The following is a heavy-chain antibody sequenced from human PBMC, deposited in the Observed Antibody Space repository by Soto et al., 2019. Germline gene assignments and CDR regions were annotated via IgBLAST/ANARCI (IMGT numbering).Heavy chain of an antibody. CDR3: ARDFRTPPGGMDV. CDR2: IYYSAST. Sequence: QVQLQESGPGLVKPSQTLSLTCTVSGGSISGGDYHWTWIRQTPGKGLEWIGAIYYSASTYYNPSLVSRISMSIDTSKNQFSLKLTSVTATDTAVYYCARDFRTPPGGMDVWGQGTTVTVSS. J-gene: IGHJ6*02. CDR1: GGSISGGDYH. V-gene: IGHV4-30-4*01.